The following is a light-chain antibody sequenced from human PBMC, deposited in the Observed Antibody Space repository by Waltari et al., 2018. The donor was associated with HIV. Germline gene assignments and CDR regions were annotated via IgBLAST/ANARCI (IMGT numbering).Light chain of an antibody. CDR2: EGS. J-gene: IGLJ2*01. Sequence: QSALTQPASVSGSPGQSITISCTGTSSDVGSYNLVSWYQQHPGKAPKLMIYEGSKRPSGVSNRFSVSKSGSTASRTISGLQAEDEAGYYCCSYAGSSPVLFGGGTKLTVL. V-gene: IGLV2-23*01. CDR3: CSYAGSSPVL. CDR1: SSDVGSYNL.